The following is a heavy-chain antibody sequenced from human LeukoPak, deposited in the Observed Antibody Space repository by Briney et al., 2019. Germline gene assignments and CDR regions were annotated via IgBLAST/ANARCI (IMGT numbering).Heavy chain of an antibody. CDR3: ARDTYSRLDY. CDR2: ISGSSSPI. J-gene: IGHJ4*01. Sequence: GGSLRLSCAASGFSFSVYSMTWVRQAPGKGLEWLSYISGSSSPIYYADSVKGRFTISRDNAKNSLYLQMNSLRVEDTAVYYCARDTYSRLDYWGQGTLVTVSS. D-gene: IGHD6-13*01. V-gene: IGHV3-48*01. CDR1: GFSFSVYS.